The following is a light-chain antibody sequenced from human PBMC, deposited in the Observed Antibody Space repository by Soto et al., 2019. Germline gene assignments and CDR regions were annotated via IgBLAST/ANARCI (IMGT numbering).Light chain of an antibody. CDR3: CSYAGGTTSYVV. Sequence: QSALTQPASVSGSPGQSITISCTGTSSDVGAYNFVSWYQHHPGTAPKLMIYEVSNRPSGASNRFSASKSDNTASLTISGLQAEDESDYYCCSYAGGTTSYVVFGRGTKLTVL. CDR1: SSDVGAYNF. J-gene: IGLJ2*01. CDR2: EVS. V-gene: IGLV2-23*02.